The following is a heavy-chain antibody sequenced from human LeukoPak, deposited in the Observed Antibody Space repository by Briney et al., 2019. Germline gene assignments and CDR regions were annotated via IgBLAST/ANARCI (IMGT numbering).Heavy chain of an antibody. D-gene: IGHD3-10*01. CDR2: IYSRGNT. CDR1: GFIISSNY. V-gene: IGHV3-66*01. J-gene: IGHJ4*02. Sequence: GGSLSLSCAASGFIISSNYMAWVRQAPGKGLEWVAIIYSRGNTYYADSVKGRFGVSRDNSKNTLFLQMESLGVEDTAVYFCARAPRELGSFYYFDLWGQGTLVTVSS. CDR3: ARAPRELGSFYYFDL.